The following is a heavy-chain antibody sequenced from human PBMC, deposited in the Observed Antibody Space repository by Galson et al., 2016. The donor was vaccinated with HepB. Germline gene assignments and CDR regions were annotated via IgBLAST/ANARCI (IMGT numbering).Heavy chain of an antibody. V-gene: IGHV3-74*01. CDR2: ISHDGSHI. CDR3: VEDVNFKIDY. D-gene: IGHD1-7*01. CDR1: GFNFENYV. Sequence: SLRLSCAASGFNFENYVMPWVRQVPGKGLVWVSRISHDGSHISYADLVKGRFTISSDNAKNTLFLQLNSLGAEDTAVYYCVEDVNFKIDYWVLGTLFTFSS. J-gene: IGHJ4*02.